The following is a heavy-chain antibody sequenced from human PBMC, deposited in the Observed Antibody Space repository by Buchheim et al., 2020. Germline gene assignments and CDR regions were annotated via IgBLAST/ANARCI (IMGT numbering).Heavy chain of an antibody. CDR1: GGSISSGDCY. CDR3: ARSRAVAAAGWFDP. CDR2: IYYSGST. V-gene: IGHV4-30-4*01. J-gene: IGHJ5*02. Sequence: QVQLQESGPGLVKPSETLSLTCAVSGGSISSGDCYWSWIRQPPGKGLEWIGHIYYSGSTSHNPSLKSRAIISIDTSKNQFSLKLSSVTAADSAVYYCARSRAVAAAGWFDPWGQGTL. D-gene: IGHD6-19*01.